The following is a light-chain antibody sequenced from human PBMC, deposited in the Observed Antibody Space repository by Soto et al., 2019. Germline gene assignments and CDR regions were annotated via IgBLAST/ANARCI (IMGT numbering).Light chain of an antibody. CDR3: QQKNKWPPVT. CDR2: GAS. CDR1: QTISND. Sequence: EVVMTQSPATVSVSPGEGVTLSCRASQTISNDLAWYQQKPGQAPRLLIYGASTRATGVPARFSGGGSGTEFTLTISSLQFEDFAFYYCQQKNKWPPVTFGGGTKVEIK. J-gene: IGKJ4*01. V-gene: IGKV3-15*01.